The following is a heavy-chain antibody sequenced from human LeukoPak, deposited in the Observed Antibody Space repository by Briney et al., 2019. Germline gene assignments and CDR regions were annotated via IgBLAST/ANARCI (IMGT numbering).Heavy chain of an antibody. CDR1: GFTLSSYE. CDR3: AKIGRYYDFWTGFYEEEVDYMDV. Sequence: GGSLRLSCTVSGFTLSSYEMTWVRQAPGKGLEWVSGISGSGGSTKHADSVKGRFTISRDNSKNTLYLQMNSLRAEDTAIYHCAKIGRYYDFWTGFYEEEVDYMDVWGKGTTVTVSS. CDR2: ISGSGGST. J-gene: IGHJ6*03. D-gene: IGHD3-3*01. V-gene: IGHV3-23*01.